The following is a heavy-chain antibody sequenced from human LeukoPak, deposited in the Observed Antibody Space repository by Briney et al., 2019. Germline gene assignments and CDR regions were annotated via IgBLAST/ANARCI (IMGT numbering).Heavy chain of an antibody. CDR3: ASELLWFGELSDWFDP. CDR2: IYYSGST. CDR1: GGSISSSSYY. Sequence: SETLSLTCTVSGGSISSSSYYWGWLRQPPGTGVEWIGSIYYSGSTYYNPSLKRRVTISVATSKNQFSLKLSSVTAADTAVYYCASELLWFGELSDWFDPWGQGTLVTVSS. J-gene: IGHJ5*02. V-gene: IGHV4-39*01. D-gene: IGHD3-10*01.